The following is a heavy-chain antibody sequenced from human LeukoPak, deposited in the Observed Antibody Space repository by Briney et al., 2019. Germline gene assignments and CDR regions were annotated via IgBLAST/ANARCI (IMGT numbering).Heavy chain of an antibody. Sequence: GGSLRLSCAASGFTFSDYYMSWIRQAPGKGLEWVSYISSSSSYTNYADSVKGRFTISRDNAKNSLYLQMNSLRAEDTAVYYCARVWGYGAVDYWGQGTLVTVSS. CDR1: GFTFSDYY. V-gene: IGHV3-11*06. J-gene: IGHJ4*02. CDR2: ISSSSSYT. D-gene: IGHD4-17*01. CDR3: ARVWGYGAVDY.